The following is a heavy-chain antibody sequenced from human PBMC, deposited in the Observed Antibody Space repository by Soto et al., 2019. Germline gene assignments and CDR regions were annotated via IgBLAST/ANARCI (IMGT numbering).Heavy chain of an antibody. CDR3: AHDWVENAYKKYYFDY. V-gene: IGHV2-5*02. CDR2: VYWDDDK. Sequence: QITLRESGPTLVKPTQTLTLTCTFSGFSLSTSGEGVGWIRQPPGKALEWLALVYWDDDKRYSPSLKNRLTVTKYTSKNQVVLTITNMDPQDTATYYCAHDWVENAYKKYYFDYWGQGTLVTVSS. D-gene: IGHD1-1*01. J-gene: IGHJ4*02. CDR1: GFSLSTSGEG.